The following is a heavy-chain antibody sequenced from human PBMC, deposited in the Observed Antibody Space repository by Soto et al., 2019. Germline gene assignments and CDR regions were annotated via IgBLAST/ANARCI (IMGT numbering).Heavy chain of an antibody. CDR1: GFTFSSYA. J-gene: IGHJ4*02. CDR2: ISSNGGST. V-gene: IGHV3-64*01. Sequence: GGSLRLSCAASGFTFSSYAMHWVRQAPGKGLEYVSAISSNGGSTYYANSVKGRFTISRDNSKNTLYLQMGSLRAEDMAVYYCARDSYSSSGVFDYWGQGTLVTVSS. D-gene: IGHD6-6*01. CDR3: ARDSYSSSGVFDY.